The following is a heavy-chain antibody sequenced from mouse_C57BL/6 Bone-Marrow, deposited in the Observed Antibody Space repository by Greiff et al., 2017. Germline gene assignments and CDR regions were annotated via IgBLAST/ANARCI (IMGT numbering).Heavy chain of an antibody. D-gene: IGHD1-1*01. CDR3: ANLVAITDYFDY. CDR1: GYSITSGYY. CDR2: ISYDGSN. V-gene: IGHV3-6*01. Sequence: EVKLVESGPGLVKPSQSLSLTCSVTGYSITSGYYWNWIRQFPGNKLEWMGYISYDGSNNYNPSLKNRISITRDTSKNQFFLKLNSVTTEDTATYYCANLVAITDYFDYWGQGTTLTVSS. J-gene: IGHJ2*01.